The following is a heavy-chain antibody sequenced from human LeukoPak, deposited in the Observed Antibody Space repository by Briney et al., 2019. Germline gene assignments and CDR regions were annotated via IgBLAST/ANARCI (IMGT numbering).Heavy chain of an antibody. Sequence: PSETLSLTCTVSGGSINSNYYYWGWIRQPPGKGLEWIGSNYYSGSTYYNPSLKSRVTISVDTSKNQFSLKLSSVTAADTAVYYCARGTPHYDILTGYYGNWFDPWGQGTLVTVSS. V-gene: IGHV4-39*07. D-gene: IGHD3-9*01. CDR3: ARGTPHYDILTGYYGNWFDP. CDR1: GGSINSNYYY. CDR2: NYYSGST. J-gene: IGHJ5*02.